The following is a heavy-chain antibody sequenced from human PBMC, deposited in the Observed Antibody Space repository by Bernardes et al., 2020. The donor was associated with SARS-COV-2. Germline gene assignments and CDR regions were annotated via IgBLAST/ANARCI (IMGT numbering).Heavy chain of an antibody. Sequence: SETLSLTCTVSGGSIRSYYWTWIRQPPGKGLEWVGNVHYSGSTNDNASLRSRLSMSLDTSHNEVSLRLRSVNAADTAVYYCAGCCGGGKCPYHWGQGTLVTVSS. CDR3: AGCCGGGKCPYH. D-gene: IGHD2-15*01. CDR2: VHYSGST. V-gene: IGHV4-59*01. J-gene: IGHJ4*01. CDR1: GGSIRSYY.